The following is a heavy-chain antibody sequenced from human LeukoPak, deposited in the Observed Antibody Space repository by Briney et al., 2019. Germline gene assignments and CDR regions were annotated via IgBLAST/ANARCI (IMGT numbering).Heavy chain of an antibody. V-gene: IGHV4-39*01. CDR1: GGSISSSSYY. J-gene: IGHJ4*02. CDR3: ARHRPKYYFDY. CDR2: IYYSGST. Sequence: PSETLSLTXTVSGGSISSSSYYWGWIRQPPGKGLEWIGSIYYSGSTYYNPSLKSRVTISVDTSKNQFSLKLSSVTAADTAVYYCARHRPKYYFDYWGQGTLVTVSS.